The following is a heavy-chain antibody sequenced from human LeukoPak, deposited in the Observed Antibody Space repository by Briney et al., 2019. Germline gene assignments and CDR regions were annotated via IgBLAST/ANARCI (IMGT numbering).Heavy chain of an antibody. CDR1: GFSVSSSY. Sequence: PGGSLRLSCAASGFSVSSSYMSWVRQAPGKGLEWVSLIYSDSTHYADSVKGRFAISRDNSKNTLFLQMNSLRAEDTAVYYCTTDSLGLYYYDSSGYCFDYWGQGTLVTVSS. J-gene: IGHJ4*02. CDR2: IYSDST. V-gene: IGHV3-66*01. CDR3: TTDSLGLYYYDSSGYCFDY. D-gene: IGHD3-22*01.